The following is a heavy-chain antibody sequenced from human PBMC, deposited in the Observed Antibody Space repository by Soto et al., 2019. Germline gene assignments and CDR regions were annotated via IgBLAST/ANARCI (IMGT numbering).Heavy chain of an antibody. CDR1: GGSFSGYY. J-gene: IGHJ6*02. D-gene: IGHD5-18*01. Sequence: SFTCAVYGGSFSGYYWRWIRQPPGKGLEWIGEINHSGSTNYNPSLKSRVTISVDTSKNQFSLKLSSVTAADTAVYYCARGLSWGYSYGYRCYYGMGGWGQGSTVTVSS. V-gene: IGHV4-34*01. CDR3: ARGLSWGYSYGYRCYYGMGG. CDR2: INHSGST.